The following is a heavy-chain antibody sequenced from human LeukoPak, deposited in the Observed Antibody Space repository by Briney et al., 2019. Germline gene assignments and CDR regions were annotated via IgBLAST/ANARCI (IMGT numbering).Heavy chain of an antibody. CDR1: GFTVGSYY. Sequence: PGGSLRLSCTAPGFTVGSYYMSWVRQAPGKGLEWVSVIYSGASTDYAESVMGGFNISRDNSKATLYLQMNSLRAEATAVYYCARVVVQAAIQVGDSSGWLFLDYWGQGTLVTVSS. CDR2: IYSGAST. J-gene: IGHJ4*02. CDR3: ARVVVQAAIQVGDSSGWLFLDY. D-gene: IGHD2-2*02. V-gene: IGHV3-66*02.